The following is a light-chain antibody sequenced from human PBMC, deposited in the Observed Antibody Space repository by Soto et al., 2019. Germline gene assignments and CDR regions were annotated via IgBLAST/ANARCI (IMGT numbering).Light chain of an antibody. Sequence: QSVLNQPASVSGSPGQSITISCTGTSSDVGSYNLVSWYQQHPGKAPKLMIYEVSKRPSGVSNRFSGSKSGNTASLTISGLQSEDEADYYCRSYAGSSTCVFGTGTKVTVL. CDR2: EVS. CDR3: RSYAGSSTCV. CDR1: SSDVGSYNL. J-gene: IGLJ1*01. V-gene: IGLV2-23*02.